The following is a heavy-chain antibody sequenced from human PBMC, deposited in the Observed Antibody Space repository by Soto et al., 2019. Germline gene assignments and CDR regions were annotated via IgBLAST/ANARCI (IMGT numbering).Heavy chain of an antibody. CDR3: ARSEATAMAY. CDR1: RDSMNSSNW. D-gene: IGHD5-12*01. V-gene: IGHV4-4*02. Sequence: TSETLSLTCPVPRDSMNSSNWWNWVRQPPGKGLEWIGEAHHSGRTNYNPSLRSRVTISVDKSQNHFSLQLTSVTAADTAVYYCARSEATAMAYWGQGTLLTVFS. CDR2: AHHSGRT. J-gene: IGHJ4*02.